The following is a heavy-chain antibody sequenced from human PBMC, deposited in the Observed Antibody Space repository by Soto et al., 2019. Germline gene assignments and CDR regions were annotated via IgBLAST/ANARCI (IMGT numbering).Heavy chain of an antibody. V-gene: IGHV4-34*01. CDR3: ARVIGGYDYYYYYGMDV. D-gene: IGHD5-12*01. CDR2: INHSGST. J-gene: IGHJ6*02. CDR1: GGSFSGYY. Sequence: SETLSLTCAVYGGSFSGYYWSWIRQPPGKGLEWIGEINHSGSTNYNPSLKSRVTISVDTSKNQFSLKLSSVTAADTAVYYCARVIGGYDYYYYYGMDVWGQGTTVTVS.